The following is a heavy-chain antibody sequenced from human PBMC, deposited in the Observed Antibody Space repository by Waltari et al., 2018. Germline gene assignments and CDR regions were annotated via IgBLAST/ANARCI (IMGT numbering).Heavy chain of an antibody. Sequence: QLQLQESGPGLVKPSGTLSLTCAVSGDSMSSNYWWSWVRQPPEKGLAWIGKYYRSGRTNKNPPLEGRVTISVEPPNNRFSRKLTSPPAADTAFDDGARDGGRGLYLDSGGQGTLVTVSP. D-gene: IGHD2-15*01. CDR1: GDSMSSNYW. CDR2: YYRSGRT. V-gene: IGHV4-4*02. J-gene: IGHJ4*02. CDR3: ARDGGRGLYLDS.